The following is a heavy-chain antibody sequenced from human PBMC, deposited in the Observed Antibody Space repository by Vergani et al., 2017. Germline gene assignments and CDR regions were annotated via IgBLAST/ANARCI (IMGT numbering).Heavy chain of an antibody. Sequence: QVQLQESGPGLVKPSETLSLTCTVSGVSISRYYWSWLRQPPGQGLECLGYISYSGSRCTHDNPSLKSRVTISMDTSQNQFSLELYSVTAADTAVYYCARYPGCSGGSCYSADYWGQGILVTVSS. D-gene: IGHD2-15*01. J-gene: IGHJ4*02. CDR2: ISYSGSRCT. CDR3: ARYPGCSGGSCYSADY. V-gene: IGHV4-59*01. CDR1: GVSISRYY.